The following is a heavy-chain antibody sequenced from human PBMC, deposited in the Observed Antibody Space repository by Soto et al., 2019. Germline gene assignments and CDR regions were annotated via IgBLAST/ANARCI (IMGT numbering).Heavy chain of an antibody. Sequence: QVQLKESGPRLVKPSQTLSLTCTVSGASISNDDYYWSWIRQPPGKGLEWIAYIYYSGSTYYKPSLKSRLSIYLDPSKNEVSLTRTSVTAADTAVYYCARTKSPAPFYDATGDYERWGQGTLVAVSS. V-gene: IGHV4-30-4*01. J-gene: IGHJ4*02. CDR2: IYYSGST. D-gene: IGHD3-22*01. CDR1: GASISNDDYY. CDR3: ARTKSPAPFYDATGDYER.